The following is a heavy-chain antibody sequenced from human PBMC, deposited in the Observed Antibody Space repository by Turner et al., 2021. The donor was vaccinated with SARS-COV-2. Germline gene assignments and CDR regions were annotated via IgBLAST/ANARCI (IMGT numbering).Heavy chain of an antibody. V-gene: IGHV1-18*01. Sequence: QGQLVQSGAAVRKPGASVKVYCKASSYTVTSYGLSWVRQATGQGLEWLVWFSAYTCYTNFAQKFQGSFTVTTDTSTRPASRELRGLTSDDTAVYYCARGPAYGDYEYWGQGTLITVSS. J-gene: IGHJ4*02. CDR2: FSAYTCYT. CDR1: SYTVTSYG. CDR3: ARGPAYGDYEY. D-gene: IGHD4-17*01.